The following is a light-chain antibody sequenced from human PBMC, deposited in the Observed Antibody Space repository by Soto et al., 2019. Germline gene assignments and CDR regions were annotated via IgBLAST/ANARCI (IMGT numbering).Light chain of an antibody. CDR1: QSITSW. V-gene: IGKV1-5*01. Sequence: DIQLTQSPSTLSASVGDRVTITCRTSQSITSWLVWYQQKPGKAPKLLIYDASSLQSGVPSRFSGSGSGKEFTLTISSLQPDGFATYYCQQYNGYSFGPGTRVDIK. J-gene: IGKJ3*01. CDR3: QQYNGYS. CDR2: DAS.